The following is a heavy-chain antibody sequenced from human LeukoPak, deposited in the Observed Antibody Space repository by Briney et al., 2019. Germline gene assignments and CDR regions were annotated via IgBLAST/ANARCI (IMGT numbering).Heavy chain of an antibody. V-gene: IGHV1-46*01. CDR1: GYTFTSYY. Sequence: ASVKVSCKASGYTFTSYYMHWVRQAPGQGLEWMGIINPSGGSTSYAQKFQGRVTMTRDTSTSTVYMELSSLRSEDTAVYYCARDLIVVVPAAIPIDYYYYYGMDVWGQGTTVTVSS. CDR2: INPSGGST. J-gene: IGHJ6*02. CDR3: ARDLIVVVPAAIPIDYYYYYGMDV. D-gene: IGHD2-2*02.